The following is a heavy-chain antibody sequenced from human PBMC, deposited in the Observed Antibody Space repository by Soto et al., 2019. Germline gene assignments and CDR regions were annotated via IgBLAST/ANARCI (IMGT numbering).Heavy chain of an antibody. J-gene: IGHJ4*02. CDR1: AFTLSNYG. CDR2: ISYDGSNK. D-gene: IGHD5-18*01. Sequence: QMQLVGSGGGVVQTGTSLRLSCAASAFTLSNYGIHWVRLAPGKGLEWVAAISYDGSNKYYADSVKGRFTISRDNSKNTVYLQMDSLGAEDTAVYYCAKHHRAGIQLWPTSFDYWGQGTLVTVSS. V-gene: IGHV3-30*18. CDR3: AKHHRAGIQLWPTSFDY.